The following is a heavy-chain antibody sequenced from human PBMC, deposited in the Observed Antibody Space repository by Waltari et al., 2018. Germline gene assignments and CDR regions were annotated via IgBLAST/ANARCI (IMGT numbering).Heavy chain of an antibody. D-gene: IGHD1-1*01. CDR3: ASYSPWNDH. J-gene: IGHJ4*02. CDR2: IESNTEGETV. V-gene: IGHV3-15*04. CDR1: GFTFTDAW. Sequence: EVQLVESGGGFVKPGGSLRVSCVASGFTFTDAWMSWVRQAPGKGLEGVGRIESNTEGETVEYAAPAKDRFTISRDDSKNTLYLQMNSLQSEDTAVYYCASYSPWNDHWGQGTLVTVSS.